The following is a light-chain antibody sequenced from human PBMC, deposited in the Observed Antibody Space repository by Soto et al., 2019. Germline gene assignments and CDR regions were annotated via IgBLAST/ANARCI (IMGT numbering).Light chain of an antibody. V-gene: IGKV1-8*01. Sequence: AIWMTQSPSSFSASTGDRVTITCRASQGISSYLAWYQQKPGKAPKLLIYAASTLQSGVPSRFSGSGSGTEFTLTISCLQSEDFATYSWQQYYSYPTWTFGQGTKVEIK. CDR1: QGISSY. J-gene: IGKJ1*01. CDR3: QQYYSYPTWT. CDR2: AAS.